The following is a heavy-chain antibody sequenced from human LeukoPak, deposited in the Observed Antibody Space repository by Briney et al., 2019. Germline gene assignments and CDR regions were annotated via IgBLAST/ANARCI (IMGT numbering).Heavy chain of an antibody. CDR2: IIPIFGTA. CDR3: ARAAGKGYYDSSGYPY. CDR1: GGTFSGYA. D-gene: IGHD3-22*01. Sequence: SVKVSCKASGGTFSGYAISWVRQAPGQGLEWMGGIIPIFGTANYAQKFQGRVTITTDESTSTAYMELSSLRSEDTAVYYCARAAGKGYYDSSGYPYWGQGTLVTVSS. V-gene: IGHV1-69*05. J-gene: IGHJ4*02.